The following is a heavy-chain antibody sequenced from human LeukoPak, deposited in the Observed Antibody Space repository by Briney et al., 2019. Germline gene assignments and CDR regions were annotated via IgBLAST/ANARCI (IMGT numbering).Heavy chain of an antibody. J-gene: IGHJ4*02. Sequence: SVKVSCKASGGTFSSYAISWVRQAPGQGLEWMGRIIPIFGTANYAQKFQGRVTITTDESTSTAYMGLSSLRSEDTAVYYCARVSSGLADYFDYWGQGTLVTVSS. CDR3: ARVSSGLADYFDY. D-gene: IGHD3-22*01. V-gene: IGHV1-69*05. CDR1: GGTFSSYA. CDR2: IIPIFGTA.